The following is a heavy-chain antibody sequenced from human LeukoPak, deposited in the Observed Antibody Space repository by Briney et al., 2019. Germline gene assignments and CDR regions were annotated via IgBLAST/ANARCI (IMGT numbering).Heavy chain of an antibody. Sequence: GGSLRLSCVASGFTFDDYAMHWVRQAPGKGLEWVSLISWDGFTAYYADSVKGRFTISRDNSKNSLYLQMNSLRTEDTALYYCAKDRSLDGYNAFFDYWGQGTLVTVSS. V-gene: IGHV3-43D*04. D-gene: IGHD5-24*01. J-gene: IGHJ4*02. CDR1: GFTFDDYA. CDR3: AKDRSLDGYNAFFDY. CDR2: ISWDGFTA.